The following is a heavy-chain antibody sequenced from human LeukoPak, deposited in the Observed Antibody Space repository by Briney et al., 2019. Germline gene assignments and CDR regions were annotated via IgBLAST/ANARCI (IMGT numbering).Heavy chain of an antibody. CDR1: GYTFNGYY. CDR2: ISGSGTTI. CDR3: ASMTTDWLPSQPDY. J-gene: IGHJ4*02. D-gene: IGHD3/OR15-3a*01. Sequence: SCKSSGYTFNGYYMHWVRQAPGKGLEWISSISGSGTTIYYADSVKGRFTISRDIAKNSLYLQMNSLRVEDTAIYYCASMTTDWLPSQPDYWGQGTRVTVSS. V-gene: IGHV3-48*03.